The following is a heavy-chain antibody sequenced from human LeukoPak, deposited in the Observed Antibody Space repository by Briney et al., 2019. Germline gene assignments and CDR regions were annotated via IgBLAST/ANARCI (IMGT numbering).Heavy chain of an antibody. D-gene: IGHD3-22*01. J-gene: IGHJ3*02. CDR1: GGTFSSYA. V-gene: IGHV1-69*01. CDR3: AREISRDSSGYYYSHDAFDI. Sequence: ASVKVSCKASGGTFSSYAISWVRQAPGQGLEWMGGIIPIFGTANYAQKFQGRVTITADESTSTAYMELSSLRSEDTAVYYCAREISRDSSGYYYSHDAFDIWGQGTMVTVSS. CDR2: IIPIFGTA.